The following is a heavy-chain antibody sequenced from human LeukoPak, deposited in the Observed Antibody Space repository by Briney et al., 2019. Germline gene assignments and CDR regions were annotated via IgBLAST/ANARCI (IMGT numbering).Heavy chain of an antibody. CDR1: VHTFSSHW. CDR2: IKRDGSEK. CDR3: ARDPDYYYFDY. Sequence: HAGGSLRLSCAASVHTFSSHWMRWVRQAPGKGLEWVANIKRDGSEKYYVDSVKGRFTISRDNAKNSLHLQMNSLRAEDTAVYYCARDPDYYYFDYWGQGTLVTVSS. V-gene: IGHV3-7*05. J-gene: IGHJ4*02. D-gene: IGHD3-9*01.